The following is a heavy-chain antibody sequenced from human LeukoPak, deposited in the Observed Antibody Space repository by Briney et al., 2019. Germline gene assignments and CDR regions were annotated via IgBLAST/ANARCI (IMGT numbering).Heavy chain of an antibody. Sequence: GASVKVSCKASGYTFTGYYMHWVRQAPGQGLEWMGWINPNSGGTNYAQKFQGRVTMTRDTSISTAYMELSRLRSDDTAVYYCARWWRTSCLSEWFVPWGQRTLLTDCS. CDR1: GYTFTGYY. V-gene: IGHV1-2*02. J-gene: IGHJ5*02. CDR2: INPNSGGT. D-gene: IGHD2-2*01. CDR3: ARWWRTSCLSEWFVP.